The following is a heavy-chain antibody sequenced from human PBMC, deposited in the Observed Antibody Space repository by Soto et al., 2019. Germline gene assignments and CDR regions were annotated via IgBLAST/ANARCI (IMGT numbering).Heavy chain of an antibody. CDR3: ARDQAIGGSSY. V-gene: IGHV4-31*03. CDR2: IYYSEST. J-gene: IGHJ4*02. CDR1: GGSISSGSYY. Sequence: QVQLQESGPGLVKPSQTLSLTCTVSGGSISSGSYYWSWIRQHPGKGLECIGYIYYSESTYYNPSLKSRVTISVDTSKNQFSLNRRSVTAADTAVYYCARDQAIGGSSYWGQGTLVTVSS. D-gene: IGHD1-26*01.